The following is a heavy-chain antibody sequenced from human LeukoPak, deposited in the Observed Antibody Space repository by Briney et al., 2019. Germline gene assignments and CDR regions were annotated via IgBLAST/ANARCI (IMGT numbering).Heavy chain of an antibody. V-gene: IGHV4-4*02. CDR3: ARVKGYSYGHDY. Sequence: SGTLSLTCAVSGGSISSSNWWSWVRLPPGKGLEWIGEFYHSGSTNYNPSLKSRVTISVDKSKNQFSLKLSAVTAADTAVYYCARVKGYSYGHDYWGQGTLVTVSS. CDR2: FYHSGST. D-gene: IGHD5-18*01. J-gene: IGHJ4*02. CDR1: GGSISSSNW.